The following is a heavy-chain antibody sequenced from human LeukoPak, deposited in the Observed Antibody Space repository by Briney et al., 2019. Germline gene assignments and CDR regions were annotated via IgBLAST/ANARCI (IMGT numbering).Heavy chain of an antibody. V-gene: IGHV3-20*04. CDR3: ARGSISVAGLYYMDV. D-gene: IGHD6-13*01. J-gene: IGHJ6*03. Sequence: PGGSLRLSCAGSGFTFDDYGMSWVRHAPGKGLEWVSGINWNGASTVYADSVKGRFTISRDNAKNSLYLQMNSLRAEDTALYYCARGSISVAGLYYMDVWGKGTTVTVSS. CDR2: INWNGAST. CDR1: GFTFDDYG.